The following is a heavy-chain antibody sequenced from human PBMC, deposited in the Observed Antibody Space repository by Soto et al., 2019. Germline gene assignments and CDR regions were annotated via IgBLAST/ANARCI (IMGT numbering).Heavy chain of an antibody. J-gene: IGHJ5*02. CDR1: GGSISSSSYY. CDR3: ARTGGWAYNWFDP. CDR2: IYYSGST. Sequence: SETLSLTCTVSGGSISSSSYYWGWIRQPPGKGLEWIGNIYYSGSTNYNPSLKSRVTISVDTSKNQFSLKLSSVTAADTAVYYCARTGGWAYNWFDPWGQGTLVTVSS. D-gene: IGHD6-19*01. V-gene: IGHV4-39*07.